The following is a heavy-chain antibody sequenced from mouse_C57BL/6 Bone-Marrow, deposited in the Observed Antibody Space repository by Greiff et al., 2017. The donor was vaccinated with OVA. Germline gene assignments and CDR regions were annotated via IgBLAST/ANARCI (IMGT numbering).Heavy chain of an antibody. CDR3: ARTYGYDGLPWFAY. D-gene: IGHD2-2*01. CDR1: GFSLTSYA. J-gene: IGHJ3*01. Sequence: VMLVESGPGLVAPSQSLSITCTVSGFSLTSYAISWVRQPPGKGLEWLGVIWTGGGTNYNSALKYRLSISKDNSKSQVFLKMNSLQTDDTARYYCARTYGYDGLPWFAYWCQGTLVTVSA. V-gene: IGHV2-9-1*01. CDR2: IWTGGGT.